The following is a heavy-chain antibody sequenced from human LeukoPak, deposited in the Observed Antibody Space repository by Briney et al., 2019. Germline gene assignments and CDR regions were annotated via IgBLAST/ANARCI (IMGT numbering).Heavy chain of an antibody. CDR2: ISSSGSTI. Sequence: GGSLRLSCAASGFTFNNYWIHWVRQAPGKGLEWVSYISSSGSTIYYADSVKGRFTISRDNAKNSLYLQMNSLRAEDTAVYYCARGDSSSDYYYYMDVWGKGTTVTVSS. J-gene: IGHJ6*03. D-gene: IGHD6-6*01. V-gene: IGHV3-48*04. CDR3: ARGDSSSDYYYYMDV. CDR1: GFTFNNYW.